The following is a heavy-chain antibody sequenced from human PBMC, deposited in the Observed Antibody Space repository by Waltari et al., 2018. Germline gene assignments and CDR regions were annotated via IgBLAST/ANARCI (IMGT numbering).Heavy chain of an antibody. Sequence: EVQLLESGGGLVQPGGSLRLSCAASGFTFSSYAMSWVRQAPGKGLAWVSAISGLCCSTYYADSVKGRFTISRDNSKNTLYLQMNSLRAEDTAVYYCARSEYRTNWLFDYWGQGTLVIVSS. D-gene: IGHD3-9*01. J-gene: IGHJ4*02. CDR1: GFTFSSYA. CDR2: ISGLCCST. CDR3: ARSEYRTNWLFDY. V-gene: IGHV3-23*01.